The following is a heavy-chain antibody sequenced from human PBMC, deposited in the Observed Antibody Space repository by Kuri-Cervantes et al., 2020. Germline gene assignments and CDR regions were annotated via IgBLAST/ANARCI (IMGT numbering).Heavy chain of an antibody. CDR3: ASTYGSGWYSGY. Sequence: GESLKISCAASGFTFSSYAMNWVRQAPGKGLEWVSSISSSSSYIYYADSVKGRFTISRDNAKNSLYLQMNSLRAEDTAVYYCASTYGSGWYSGYWGQGTLVTVSS. J-gene: IGHJ4*02. D-gene: IGHD6-19*01. CDR2: ISSSSSYI. V-gene: IGHV3-21*01. CDR1: GFTFSSYA.